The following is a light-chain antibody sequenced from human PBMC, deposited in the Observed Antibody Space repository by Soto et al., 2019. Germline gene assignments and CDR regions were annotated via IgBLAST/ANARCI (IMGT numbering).Light chain of an antibody. Sequence: QSVLTQPPSVSGAPGQRVTISCTGSSSNIGAGYDVHWYQQLPGTAPKLLIYGNSNRPSGVPDRFSGSKSGTSASLAITGLQAEDEADYCCQSYDSSLSGYVFGTGTNVSVL. CDR1: SSNIGAGYD. V-gene: IGLV1-40*01. CDR2: GNS. CDR3: QSYDSSLSGYV. J-gene: IGLJ1*01.